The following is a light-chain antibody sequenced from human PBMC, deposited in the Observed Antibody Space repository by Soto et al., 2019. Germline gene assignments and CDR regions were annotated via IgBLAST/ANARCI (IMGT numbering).Light chain of an antibody. CDR1: QSISSW. Sequence: DIQMTQSPSTLSASVGDRVTITCRASQSISSWLAWYQQKPGKAPKLLIYDASSLESGVPSRFSGSGSGTGFTLTISSLQPDDFATYYCQQYNSYSPTFGQGTKVDIK. V-gene: IGKV1-5*01. CDR3: QQYNSYSPT. J-gene: IGKJ1*01. CDR2: DAS.